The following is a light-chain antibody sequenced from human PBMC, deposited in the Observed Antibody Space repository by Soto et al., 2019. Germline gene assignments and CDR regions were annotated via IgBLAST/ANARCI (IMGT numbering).Light chain of an antibody. CDR2: KAS. CDR3: QQYNSYSPYT. CDR1: QSISRW. J-gene: IGKJ2*01. Sequence: DIQMTQSPSTLSASVGDRVTITCRASQSISRWSAWYQQKPGKAPQLLIYKASSFESGVTSRFIGSGSGTEFTLTISSLQHDDFATYYYQQYNSYSPYTFGQGTKLEIK. V-gene: IGKV1-5*03.